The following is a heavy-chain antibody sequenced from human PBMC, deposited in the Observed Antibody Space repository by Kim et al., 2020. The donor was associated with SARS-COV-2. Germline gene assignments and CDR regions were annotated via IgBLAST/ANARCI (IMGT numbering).Heavy chain of an antibody. D-gene: IGHD6-6*01. J-gene: IGHJ4*02. Sequence: ADSVKGRFTISRDNSKNTLFLQMNSLRAEDTAVYFCAKRAGYSSSSAYFDVWGQGTLVTVSS. V-gene: IGHV3-30*02. CDR3: AKRAGYSSSSAYFDV.